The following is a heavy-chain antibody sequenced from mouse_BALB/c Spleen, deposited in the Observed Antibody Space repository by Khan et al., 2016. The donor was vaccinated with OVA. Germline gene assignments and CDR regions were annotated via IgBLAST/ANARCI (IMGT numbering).Heavy chain of an antibody. Sequence: VQLQQSGAKLAKPGASVKMSCTASGYTFTSYWMHWIKQRPGQGLEWIGYINPTSGYTDYNQKFKDKATLTADKSSSTAYMQLSSLTSDDSAVYYCARDRIDYWGQGTALTVSS. CDR3: ARDRIDY. V-gene: IGHV1-7*01. J-gene: IGHJ2*01. CDR1: GYTFTSYW. CDR2: INPTSGYT.